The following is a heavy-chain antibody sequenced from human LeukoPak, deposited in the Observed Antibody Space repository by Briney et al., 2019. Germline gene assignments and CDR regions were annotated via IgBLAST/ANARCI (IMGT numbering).Heavy chain of an antibody. D-gene: IGHD3-9*01. CDR1: GYTFSSHG. V-gene: IGHV1-18*01. J-gene: IGHJ6*02. CDR2: ISAYNGNT. CDR3: ARDRYYDILTGYPYYYYGMDV. Sequence: ASVKVSCKASGYTFSSHGITWVRQAPGQGLEWMGWISAYNGNTNYAQKLQGRVTMTTDTSTSTAYMELRSLRSDDTAVYYCARDRYYDILTGYPYYYYGMDVWGQGTTVTVSS.